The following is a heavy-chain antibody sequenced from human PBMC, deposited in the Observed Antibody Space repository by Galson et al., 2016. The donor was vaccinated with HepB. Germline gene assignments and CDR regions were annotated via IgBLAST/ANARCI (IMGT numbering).Heavy chain of an antibody. CDR3: VRKDYGNGPVYYYYSGMDV. CDR2: IYTAGNT. J-gene: IGHJ6*02. CDR1: GFTFSNYD. D-gene: IGHD4-11*01. V-gene: IGHV3-13*01. Sequence: SLRLSCAASGFTFSNYDMHWVRQAPGKGLEWVSSIYTAGNTYYQDSVEGRFTVSRDNAKNSLYLQMNSLTAEDTALYYCVRKDYGNGPVYYYYSGMDVWGQGTTVSVSS.